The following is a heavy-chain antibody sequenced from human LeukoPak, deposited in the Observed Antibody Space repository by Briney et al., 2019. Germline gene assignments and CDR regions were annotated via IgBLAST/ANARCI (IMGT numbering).Heavy chain of an antibody. CDR3: ARRLGYCSSTSCYGDYYYGMDV. CDR1: GGSISSHY. V-gene: IGHV4-59*08. Sequence: SETLSLTCTVSGGSISSHYWSWIRQPPGKGLEGSGYIYYSGSTNYNPSLESRVTISVDTSKNQFSLKLSSVTAADTAVYYCARRLGYCSSTSCYGDYYYGMDVWGQGTTVTVSS. D-gene: IGHD2-2*01. J-gene: IGHJ6*02. CDR2: IYYSGST.